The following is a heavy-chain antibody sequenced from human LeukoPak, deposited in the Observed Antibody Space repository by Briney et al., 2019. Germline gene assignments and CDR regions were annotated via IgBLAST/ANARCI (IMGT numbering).Heavy chain of an antibody. J-gene: IGHJ4*02. D-gene: IGHD3-9*01. CDR3: AKDALRYFDWLLSFDY. Sequence: GGSLRLSCAASRFTFSSYAMSWVRQAPGKGLEWVSAISGSGGSTYYADSVKGRFTISRDNSKNTLYLQMNSLRAEDTAVYYCAKDALRYFDWLLSFDYWGQGTLVTVSS. V-gene: IGHV3-23*01. CDR1: RFTFSSYA. CDR2: ISGSGGST.